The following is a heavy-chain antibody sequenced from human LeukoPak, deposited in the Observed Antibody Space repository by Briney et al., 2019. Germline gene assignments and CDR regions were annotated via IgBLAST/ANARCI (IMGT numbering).Heavy chain of an antibody. CDR2: MYYSGST. V-gene: IGHV4-59*08. D-gene: IGHD2-2*01. Sequence: SETLSLTCTVSGGSFTSDYWSWIRQPPGKGLEWIGYMYYSGSTNYNPSLKSRVTISGDTSKNQFSLKLSSVTAADTAEYYCARRYCSSTSCPIDYWGQGTLVTVSS. CDR3: ARRYCSSTSCPIDY. J-gene: IGHJ4*02. CDR1: GGSFTSDY.